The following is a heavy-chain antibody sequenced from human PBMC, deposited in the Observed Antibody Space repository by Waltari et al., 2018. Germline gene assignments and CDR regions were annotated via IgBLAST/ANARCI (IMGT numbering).Heavy chain of an antibody. V-gene: IGHV4-61*02. Sequence: QVQLQESGPGLVKPSQTLSLTCTVSGDSITSNSFYWNWVRQPAGKGLEWIGRFYSSEYINSNPSLKSRVTISRDMSKKQFFPKLTSVTAADTAFYYCAREVTKVELGRRLPHFFDSWGQGTLVTVSS. J-gene: IGHJ4*02. CDR2: FYSSEYI. CDR3: AREVTKVELGRRLPHFFDS. CDR1: GDSITSNSFY. D-gene: IGHD7-27*01.